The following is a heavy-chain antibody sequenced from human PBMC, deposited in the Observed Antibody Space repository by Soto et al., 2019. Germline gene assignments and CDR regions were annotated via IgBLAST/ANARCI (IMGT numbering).Heavy chain of an antibody. J-gene: IGHJ3*02. CDR2: INHSGST. CDR3: ARGNGAADAFDI. CDR1: GGSFSGYY. Sequence: QVQLQQWGAGLLKPSETLSLTCAVYGGSFSGYYWSWIRQPPGKGLEWIGEINHSGSTNYNPSLKRRVTISVDTSKNQFSLKLSSVTAADTAVYYCARGNGAADAFDIWGQGTMVTVSS. D-gene: IGHD6-13*01. V-gene: IGHV4-34*01.